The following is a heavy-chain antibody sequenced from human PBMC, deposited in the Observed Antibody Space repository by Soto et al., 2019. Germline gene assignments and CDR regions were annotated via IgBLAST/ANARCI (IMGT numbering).Heavy chain of an antibody. Sequence: PSETLSLTCGVYGGSIRGYYWSWFRQSPGKGLEWIGDINDNGGTNYNPSLKSRVTTSLDTSKKQVSLMVSSVTAADTAVYYCARGRYSYETIYYKFYYSALDVWGQGTTVTVS. V-gene: IGHV4-34*01. J-gene: IGHJ6*02. CDR2: INDNGGT. D-gene: IGHD3-10*01. CDR1: GGSIRGYY. CDR3: ARGRYSYETIYYKFYYSALDV.